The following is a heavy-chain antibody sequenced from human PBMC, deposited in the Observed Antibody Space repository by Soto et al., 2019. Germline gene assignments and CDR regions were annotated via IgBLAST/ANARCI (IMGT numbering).Heavy chain of an antibody. V-gene: IGHV4-39*01. CDR1: GGAISSSSYY. D-gene: IGHD3-10*01. CDR2: IYYTGST. J-gene: IGHJ4*02. Sequence: QLQLQESGPGLVKPSETLSLTCTVSGGAISSSSYYWGWILQPPGKGLEWIGSIYYTGSTYYNPSLNSRVTITVDTAKNQFSLRLRSVTAADTAVYYCARLEGYYYGSWGQGTLVTVSS. CDR3: ARLEGYYYGS.